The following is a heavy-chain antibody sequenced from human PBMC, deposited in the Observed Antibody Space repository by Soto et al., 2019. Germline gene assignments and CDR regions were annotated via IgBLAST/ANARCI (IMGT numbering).Heavy chain of an antibody. Sequence: EVQLVESGGGLVQPGGSLKLSCAASGFTFSGSTLHWVRQASGKGLEWVGHIRSKPNSYATSYAVSVKGRFTISRDDSRNTAYLQINSLKTEDTAVYYCARGVYDFWSGPPKGLDYWGQGTVVTVSS. D-gene: IGHD3-3*01. CDR1: GFTFSGST. CDR3: ARGVYDFWSGPPKGLDY. J-gene: IGHJ4*02. V-gene: IGHV3-73*02. CDR2: IRSKPNSYAT.